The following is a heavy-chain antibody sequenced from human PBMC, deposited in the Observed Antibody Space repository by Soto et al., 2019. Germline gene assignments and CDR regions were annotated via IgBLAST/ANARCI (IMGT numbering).Heavy chain of an antibody. Sequence: QVQLQESGPGLVKPSQTLSLTCTVSGGSISSGDYYWSWIRQPPGKGLEWIGYIYDSGSTYYNSSLKSRANITLDTTKNQFSLKLTSVTAADTAVYYCARDNGGGPWGQGTLVTVSS. CDR2: IYDSGST. J-gene: IGHJ5*02. CDR3: ARDNGGGP. V-gene: IGHV4-30-4*01. CDR1: GGSISSGDYY. D-gene: IGHD4-17*01.